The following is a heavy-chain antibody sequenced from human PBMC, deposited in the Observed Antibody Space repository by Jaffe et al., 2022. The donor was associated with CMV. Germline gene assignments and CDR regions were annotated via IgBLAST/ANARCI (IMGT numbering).Heavy chain of an antibody. J-gene: IGHJ4*02. Sequence: QVQLVQSGAEVKKPGASVKVSCKASGYTFTGYYMHWVRQAPGQGLEWMGWINPNSGGTNYAQKFQGRVTMTRDTSISTAYMELSRLRSDDTAVYYCARDYDILTGYYGGWVVDYWGQGTLVTVSS. CDR3: ARDYDILTGYYGGWVVDY. V-gene: IGHV1-2*02. CDR1: GYTFTGYY. D-gene: IGHD3-9*01. CDR2: INPNSGGT.